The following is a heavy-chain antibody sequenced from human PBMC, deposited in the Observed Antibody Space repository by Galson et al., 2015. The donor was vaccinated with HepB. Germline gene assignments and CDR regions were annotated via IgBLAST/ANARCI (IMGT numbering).Heavy chain of an antibody. Sequence: SVKVSCKASGYTFTGYGVSWVRQAPGQGLEWMGWISTYNGHTNYAQKLQDRVTMTIDTSTSTAYMELRSLKSDDTAVYYCARVVGIAAAGPDCYSDYWGQGTLVTVSS. CDR2: ISTYNGHT. CDR3: ARVVGIAAAGPDCYSDY. J-gene: IGHJ4*02. CDR1: GYTFTGYG. V-gene: IGHV1-18*04. D-gene: IGHD6-13*01.